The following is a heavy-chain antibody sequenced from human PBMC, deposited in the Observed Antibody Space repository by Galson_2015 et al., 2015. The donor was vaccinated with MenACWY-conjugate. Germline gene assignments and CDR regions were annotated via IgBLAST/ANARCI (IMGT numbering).Heavy chain of an antibody. CDR3: AKSRGASFYFDS. V-gene: IGHV3-74*01. J-gene: IGHJ4*02. D-gene: IGHD1-26*01. CDR2: IPPGVSRP. CDR1: GFIFNTYW. Sequence: SLRLSCAASGFIFNTYWMHWVRQAPGPGLVWFSRIPPGVSRPPSADSVPARFTISSDNAKNPLYLQMNRLSPADTAVFYCAKSRGASFYFDSWGQGTLVTVSS.